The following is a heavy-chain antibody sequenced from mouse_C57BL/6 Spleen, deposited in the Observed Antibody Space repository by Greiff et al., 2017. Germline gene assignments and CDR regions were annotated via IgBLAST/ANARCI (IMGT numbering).Heavy chain of an antibody. CDR1: GYTFTSYW. J-gene: IGHJ4*01. D-gene: IGHD1-1*01. CDR3: ARGYYGSSFYAMDY. Sequence: QVQLQQPGAELVMPGASVKLSCKASGYTFTSYWMHWVKQRPGQGLEWIGEIDPSDSYTNYNQKFKGKSTLTVDKSSSTAYMQLSSLTSEDSAVYYGARGYYGSSFYAMDYWGQGTSVTVSS. CDR2: IDPSDSYT. V-gene: IGHV1-69*01.